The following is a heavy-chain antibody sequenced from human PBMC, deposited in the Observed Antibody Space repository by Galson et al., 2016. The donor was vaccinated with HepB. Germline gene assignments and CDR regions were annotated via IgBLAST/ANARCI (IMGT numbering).Heavy chain of an antibody. Sequence: SLRLSCAASGFSFSDYSMHRVRQAPGKGLEWVAFVSYDGRNQRYAESVKGRFTISRDNSKNTLYLQMNSLSAEDAALYFCARRGYCSGGACSQYFDYWGQGTLVTVSS. CDR3: ARRGYCSGGACSQYFDY. CDR2: VSYDGRNQ. V-gene: IGHV3-30*01. CDR1: GFSFSDYS. J-gene: IGHJ4*02. D-gene: IGHD2-15*01.